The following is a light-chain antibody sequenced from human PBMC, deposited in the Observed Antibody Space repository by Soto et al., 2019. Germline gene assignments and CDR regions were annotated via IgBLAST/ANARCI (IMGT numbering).Light chain of an antibody. V-gene: IGLV2-14*03. J-gene: IGLJ3*02. CDR3: SSHASNRDVL. Sequence: QSALTQPASVSGSPGQSITISCTGTSSDVGGYNYVSWYQQYPGNAPKLLIYDVSNRPSGVSNRFSGSKSANTASLTISGLQPEDEADYYCSSHASNRDVLFGGGTKLTVL. CDR1: SSDVGGYNY. CDR2: DVS.